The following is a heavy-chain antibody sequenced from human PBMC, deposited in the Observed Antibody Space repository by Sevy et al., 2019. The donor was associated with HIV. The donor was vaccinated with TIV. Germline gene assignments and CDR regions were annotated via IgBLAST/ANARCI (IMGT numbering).Heavy chain of an antibody. CDR3: TKVLLFDSFDI. D-gene: IGHD2-15*01. J-gene: IGHJ3*02. CDR2: ISGSGGST. Sequence: GGSLRLSCAASGFTFSSYAMSWVRQAPGKGLEWVSTISGSGGSTYYADSVKGRFTISRDSSKNTLYLQMNSLRAEDTAVYYCTKVLLFDSFDIWGQGTMVTVSS. V-gene: IGHV3-23*01. CDR1: GFTFSSYA.